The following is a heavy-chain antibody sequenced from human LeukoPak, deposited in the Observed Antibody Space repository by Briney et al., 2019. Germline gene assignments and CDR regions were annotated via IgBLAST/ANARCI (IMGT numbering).Heavy chain of an antibody. CDR2: INPNSGGT. J-gene: IGHJ3*02. Sequence: GASVKVSCKASGCTFTGYYMHWVRQAPGQGLEWMGWINPNSGGTNYAQKFQGRVTMTRDTSISTAYMELSRLRSDDTAVYYCARVSWPDDAFDIWGQGTMVTVSS. V-gene: IGHV1-2*02. CDR3: ARVSWPDDAFDI. CDR1: GCTFTGYY. D-gene: IGHD6-13*01.